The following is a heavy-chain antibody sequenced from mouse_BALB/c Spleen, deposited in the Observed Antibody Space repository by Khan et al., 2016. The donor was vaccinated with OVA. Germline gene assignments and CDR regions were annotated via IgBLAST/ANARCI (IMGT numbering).Heavy chain of an antibody. V-gene: IGHV3-2*02. CDR3: ARSLYYSFGYALDC. CDR2: ISSTGGT. D-gene: IGHD2-12*01. Sequence: VQLKESGPGLVKPSQSLSLTCTVTGYSITSDYAWNWIRQFPGNKLEWMGYISSTGGTSYNPSLKSRISVTRDTSKNQFFLQLKSVTTEDTATYYCARSLYYSFGYALDCGGLGTSVTVAS. J-gene: IGHJ4*01. CDR1: GYSITSDYA.